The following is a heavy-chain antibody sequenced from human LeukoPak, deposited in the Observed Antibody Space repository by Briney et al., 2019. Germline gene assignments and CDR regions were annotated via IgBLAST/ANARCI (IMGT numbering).Heavy chain of an antibody. CDR2: IYSGGST. J-gene: IGHJ3*02. CDR3: ATGPLQQWLVRDAFDI. Sequence: GGSLRLSCAASGFTVSSNYMSWVRQAPGKGLEWVSVIYSGGSTYYADSVKGRFTISRDNSKNTLYLQMNSLRAEDTAVYYGATGPLQQWLVRDAFDIWGQGTMVTVSS. V-gene: IGHV3-53*01. D-gene: IGHD6-19*01. CDR1: GFTVSSNY.